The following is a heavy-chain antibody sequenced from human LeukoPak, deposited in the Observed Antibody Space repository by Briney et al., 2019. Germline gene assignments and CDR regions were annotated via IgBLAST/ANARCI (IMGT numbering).Heavy chain of an antibody. J-gene: IGHJ4*02. V-gene: IGHV3-33*01. D-gene: IGHD3-22*01. CDR2: IWYDGSNK. CDR1: GFTFSSYG. CDR3: ARWYNYDRSGSPDY. Sequence: GGSLRLSCAASGFTFSSYGMHWVRQAPGKGLEWVAVIWYDGSNKYYADSVEGRFTISRDNSKNMLYMQMNSLRAEDTAVYYCARWYNYDRSGSPDYWGQGTLVTVSS.